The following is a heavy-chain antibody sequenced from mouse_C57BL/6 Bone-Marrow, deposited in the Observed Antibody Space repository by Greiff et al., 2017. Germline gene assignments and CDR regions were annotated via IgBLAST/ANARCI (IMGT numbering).Heavy chain of an antibody. J-gene: IGHJ1*03. V-gene: IGHV1-81*01. CDR3: ARGGYSIDRGYFDV. D-gene: IGHD2-5*01. Sequence: VQLQQSGAELARPGASVKLSCKASGYTFTSYGISWVKQSTGQGLEWIGEIYPRSGNTYYNEKFKGKATLTADKSSSTAYMELRNLTSEDSAVYFCARGGYSIDRGYFDVWGTGTTVTVSS. CDR2: IYPRSGNT. CDR1: GYTFTSYG.